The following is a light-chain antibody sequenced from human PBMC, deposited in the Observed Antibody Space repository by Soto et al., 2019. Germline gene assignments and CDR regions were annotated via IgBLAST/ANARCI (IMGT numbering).Light chain of an antibody. CDR2: GAS. V-gene: IGKV3D-15*01. J-gene: IGKJ1*01. CDR3: QQYNYWPRT. Sequence: EVVMTQSPVTLSVSPGERATLSCRASQSVSNNLAWYQQKPGQAPRLLIYGASSRATGSPARFSGSGSGTDFTLTISSLQSEDFGSYFCQQYNYWPRTFGQGTTVE. CDR1: QSVSNN.